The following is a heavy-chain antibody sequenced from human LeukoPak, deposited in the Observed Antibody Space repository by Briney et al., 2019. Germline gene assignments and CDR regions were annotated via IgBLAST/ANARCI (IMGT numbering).Heavy chain of an antibody. D-gene: IGHD1-26*01. V-gene: IGHV1-18*01. CDR1: GYTFTSYG. J-gene: IGHJ4*02. CDR2: ISAYNGNT. CDR3: ARVVGATQQFFDY. Sequence: ASVKVSCKASGYTFTSYGISWVRQAPGQGLEWMGWISAYNGNTNYAQKLQGRVTMTTDTSTSTAYVELRSLRSDDTAVYYCARVVGATQQFFDYWGQGTLVTVSS.